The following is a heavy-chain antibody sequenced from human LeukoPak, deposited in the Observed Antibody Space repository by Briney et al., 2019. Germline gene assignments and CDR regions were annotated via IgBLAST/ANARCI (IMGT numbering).Heavy chain of an antibody. CDR2: ISGSGGST. J-gene: IGHJ4*02. CDR1: GFTFSSYA. V-gene: IGHV3-23*01. CDR3: AKDWGGYSSGWFDY. Sequence: GGSLRLSCAASGFTFSSYAMSWIRQAPGKGLEWVSAISGSGGSTYYADSVKGRFTISRDNSKNTLYLQMNSLRAEDTAVYYCAKDWGGYSSGWFDYWGQGTLVTVSS. D-gene: IGHD6-25*01.